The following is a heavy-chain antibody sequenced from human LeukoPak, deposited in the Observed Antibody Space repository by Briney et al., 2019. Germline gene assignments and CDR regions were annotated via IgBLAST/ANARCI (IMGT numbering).Heavy chain of an antibody. V-gene: IGHV3-9*01. Sequence: SLRLSCAASGFTFDDYAMHWVRQAPGKGLEWVSGISWNSGSIGYADSVKGRFTISRDNAKNSLYLQMNSLRAEDTALYYCAKVIAGYSSSWYAGGFDYWGQGTLVTVSS. D-gene: IGHD6-13*01. CDR1: GFTFDDYA. J-gene: IGHJ4*02. CDR3: AKVIAGYSSSWYAGGFDY. CDR2: ISWNSGSI.